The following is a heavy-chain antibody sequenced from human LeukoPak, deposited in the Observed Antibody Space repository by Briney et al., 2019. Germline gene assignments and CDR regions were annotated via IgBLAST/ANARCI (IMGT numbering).Heavy chain of an antibody. J-gene: IGHJ5*02. CDR1: GFTFSSYW. CDR3: AREEYQLLYWFDP. V-gene: IGHV3-74*01. D-gene: IGHD2-2*01. CDR2: INSDGSST. Sequence: GGSLRLSCAASGFTFSSYWMHWVRQAPGKGLVWVSRINSDGSSTSYADSVKGRFTISRDNAKNTLYLQMNSLRAEDTAVYYCAREEYQLLYWFDPWGQGTLVTVSP.